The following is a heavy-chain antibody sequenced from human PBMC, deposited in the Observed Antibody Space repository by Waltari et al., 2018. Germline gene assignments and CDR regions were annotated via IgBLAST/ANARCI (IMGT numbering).Heavy chain of an antibody. CDR1: GYTFTGSY. D-gene: IGHD3-10*01. CDR2: SNPNSGGT. CDR3: ARSGYYGSGRGDY. J-gene: IGHJ4*02. Sequence: QVQLVQSGAEVKKPGASVKVSCKASGYTFTGSYMHWVRQAPGQGLEWMGRSNPNSGGTNYAQKFPGRVTMTRDTSISTAYMELSRLRSDDTAVYYCARSGYYGSGRGDYWGQGTLVTVSS. V-gene: IGHV1-2*06.